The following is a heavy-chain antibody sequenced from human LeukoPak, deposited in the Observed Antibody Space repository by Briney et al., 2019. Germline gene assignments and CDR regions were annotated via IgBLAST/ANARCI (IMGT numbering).Heavy chain of an antibody. CDR3: ARDTAMGGFDY. D-gene: IGHD5-18*01. Sequence: GGSLRLSCAASGFTVSSNYMGWVRQAPGKGLEWVSVIYSGDSTYYADSVKGRFTISRDNSKNTLYLQMNSLRAEDTAVYYCARDTAMGGFDYWGQGTLVTVSS. J-gene: IGHJ4*02. V-gene: IGHV3-66*01. CDR2: IYSGDST. CDR1: GFTVSSNY.